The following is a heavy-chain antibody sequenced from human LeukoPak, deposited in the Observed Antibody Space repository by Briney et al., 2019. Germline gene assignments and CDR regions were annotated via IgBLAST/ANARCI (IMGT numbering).Heavy chain of an antibody. CDR2: IYYSGST. CDR3: ARGERAMIVVAPNWFDP. CDR1: GGSISSGGYY. V-gene: IGHV4-31*03. J-gene: IGHJ5*02. Sequence: PSQTLSLTCTVSGGSISSGGYYWSWIRQHPGKGLEWIGYIYYSGSTYYNPSLKSRVTISVDTSKNQFSLKLGSVTAADTAVYYCARGERAMIVVAPNWFDPWGQGTLVTVSS. D-gene: IGHD3-22*01.